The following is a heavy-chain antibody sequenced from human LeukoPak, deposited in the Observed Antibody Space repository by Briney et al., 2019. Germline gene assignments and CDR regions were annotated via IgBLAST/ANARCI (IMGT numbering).Heavy chain of an antibody. Sequence: GGSLRLSCAASGFTLRSCGMSWVRQTPGKGLEWVSFVSDSGSTHYSDSVKGRFTMSRDTSQNTLYLQMNSLRDDDTAAYYYAKGRGSTSIYEYWGQGTLVTVSS. CDR1: GFTLRSCG. CDR3: AKGRGSTSIYEY. J-gene: IGHJ4*02. D-gene: IGHD2-2*01. CDR2: VSDSGST. V-gene: IGHV3-23*01.